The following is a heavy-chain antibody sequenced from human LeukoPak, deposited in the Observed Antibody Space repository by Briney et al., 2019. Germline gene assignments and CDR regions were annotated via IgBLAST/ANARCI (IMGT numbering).Heavy chain of an antibody. V-gene: IGHV3-23*01. CDR1: GFTFSSYA. Sequence: GGSLRLSCAASGFTFSSYAMSWVRQAPGKGLEWVSAISSSGDGTYYADSVKGRFTISRDNGKNTLYLQMNSLRAEDTAIYYCASLDPFDYWGQGTLVTVSS. CDR3: ASLDPFDY. CDR2: ISSSGDGT. J-gene: IGHJ4*02.